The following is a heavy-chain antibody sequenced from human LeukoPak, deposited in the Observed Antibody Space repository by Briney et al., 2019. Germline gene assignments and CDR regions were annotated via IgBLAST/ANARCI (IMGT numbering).Heavy chain of an antibody. CDR1: GFTFDDYG. J-gene: IGHJ3*02. CDR2: IDWNGGST. V-gene: IGHV3-20*04. Sequence: GGSLRLSCAASGFTFDDYGMSWVRQAPGKGPEWVSGIDWNGGSTGYADSVKGRFTISRDNAKNSLYLQMNSLRAEDTAVYYCAKLLGTRDAFDIWGQGTMVTVSS. D-gene: IGHD7-27*01. CDR3: AKLLGTRDAFDI.